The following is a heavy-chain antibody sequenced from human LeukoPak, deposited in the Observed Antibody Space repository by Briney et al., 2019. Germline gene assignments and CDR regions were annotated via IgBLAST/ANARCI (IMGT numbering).Heavy chain of an antibody. CDR1: GFTFSSHD. CDR2: ISSSGGNT. CDR3: AKPMGGYSYVMDF. Sequence: GGSLRLSCAASGFTFSSHDMHWVRQAPGKGLEWVSAISSSGGNTYYADSVKARFTISRDNSKNALYLQMNSLRAEDTAVYYCAKPMGGYSYVMDFWGQGTLVTVSS. V-gene: IGHV3-23*01. J-gene: IGHJ4*02. D-gene: IGHD5-18*01.